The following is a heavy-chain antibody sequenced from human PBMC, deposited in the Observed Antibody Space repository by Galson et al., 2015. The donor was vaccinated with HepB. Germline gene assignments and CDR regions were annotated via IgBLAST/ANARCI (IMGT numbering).Heavy chain of an antibody. CDR2: INAGSGNT. J-gene: IGHJ4*02. Sequence: SVKVSCKASGYTFTSHAIHRVRQAPGQRLEWMGWINAGSGNTKYSQKFQGRVTFTGDTSASTTYMELSSLKSEDTAVYYCARYSSTWDFDYWGQGTLVTVSS. CDR1: GYTFTSHA. CDR3: ARYSSTWDFDY. V-gene: IGHV1-3*01. D-gene: IGHD6-13*01.